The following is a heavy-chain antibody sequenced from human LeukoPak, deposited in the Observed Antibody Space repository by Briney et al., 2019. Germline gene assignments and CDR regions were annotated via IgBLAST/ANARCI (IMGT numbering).Heavy chain of an antibody. J-gene: IGHJ4*02. CDR3: ARVTVVTTTGEDYFDY. CDR2: IYNSGNT. V-gene: IGHV4-61*02. CDR1: GGSISSGSYY. Sequence: SETLSLTCTVSGGSISSGSYYWSWIRQPAGKGLEWIGRIYNSGNTNYNPSLKSRVTISLDTSKNQFSLRLKSVTAADTAVYYCARVTVVTTTGEDYFDYWGQGTLVTVSP. D-gene: IGHD3-22*01.